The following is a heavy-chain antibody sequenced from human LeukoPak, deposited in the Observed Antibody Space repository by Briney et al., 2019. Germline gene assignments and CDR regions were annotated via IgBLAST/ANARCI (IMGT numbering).Heavy chain of an antibody. Sequence: AGGSLRLSCAASGFSFSNYAMTWVRQAPGKGLEWVSAISGSGDSTYYADFVKGRFTISRDNSKNTLYLQMISLRAEDTAVYYCAKGGSIVVVPAAEHWGQGTLVTVSS. CDR2: ISGSGDST. CDR3: AKGGSIVVVPAAEH. CDR1: GFSFSNYA. J-gene: IGHJ1*01. D-gene: IGHD2-2*01. V-gene: IGHV3-23*01.